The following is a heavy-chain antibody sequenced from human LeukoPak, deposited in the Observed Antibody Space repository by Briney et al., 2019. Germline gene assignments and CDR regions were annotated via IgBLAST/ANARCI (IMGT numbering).Heavy chain of an antibody. D-gene: IGHD6-19*01. J-gene: IGHJ4*02. V-gene: IGHV3-11*01. CDR1: RFTFSDYY. Sequence: GGSLRLSCAASRFTFSDYYMSWIRQAPGKGLEWVSYISSSGSTIYYADSVKGRFTISRDNAKNSLYLQMNSLRAEDTAVYYCATASGWYGGPPVDCWGQGTLVTVSS. CDR2: ISSSGSTI. CDR3: ATASGWYGGPPVDC.